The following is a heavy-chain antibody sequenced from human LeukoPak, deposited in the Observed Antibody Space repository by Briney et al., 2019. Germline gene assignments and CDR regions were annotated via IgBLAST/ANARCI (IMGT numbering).Heavy chain of an antibody. Sequence: SGPTLVKPTQTLTLTCTFSGFALSTSGVGVGWIRQPPGKALEWLALIYWDDDKRYSPSLKSRLTITKDTSKNQVVLKMTNMDPVDTATYYCAHSDCSGGSCPFDYWGQGTLVTVSS. D-gene: IGHD2-15*01. CDR1: GFALSTSGVG. CDR3: AHSDCSGGSCPFDY. CDR2: IYWDDDK. V-gene: IGHV2-5*02. J-gene: IGHJ4*02.